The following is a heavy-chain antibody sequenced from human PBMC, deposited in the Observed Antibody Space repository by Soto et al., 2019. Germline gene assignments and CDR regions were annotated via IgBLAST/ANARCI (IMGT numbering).Heavy chain of an antibody. D-gene: IGHD3-3*01. J-gene: IGHJ6*02. CDR3: AREIGVVRKEYYYYGMDV. CDR2: ISAYNGNT. V-gene: IGHV1-18*01. Sequence: ASVKVSCKASGYTFTSYGISWVRQAPGQGLEWMGWISAYNGNTNYAQKLQGRVTMTTDTSTSTAYMELRSLRSDDTDVYYCAREIGVVRKEYYYYGMDVWGQGTTVTVSS. CDR1: GYTFTSYG.